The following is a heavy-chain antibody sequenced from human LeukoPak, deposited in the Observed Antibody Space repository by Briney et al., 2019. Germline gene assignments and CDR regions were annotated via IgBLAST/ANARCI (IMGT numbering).Heavy chain of an antibody. D-gene: IGHD5-18*01. CDR1: GFTFSSYG. CDR3: AKSDPIPSHSYGSRGFDY. J-gene: IGHJ4*02. V-gene: IGHV3-30*02. CDR2: IRYDGSNK. Sequence: PGGSLRLSCAASGFTFSSYGMHWVRQAPGKGLEWVAFIRYDGSNKYYADSVKGRFTISRDNSKNTLYLRMNSLRAEDTAVYYCAKSDPIPSHSYGSRGFDYWGQGTLVTVSS.